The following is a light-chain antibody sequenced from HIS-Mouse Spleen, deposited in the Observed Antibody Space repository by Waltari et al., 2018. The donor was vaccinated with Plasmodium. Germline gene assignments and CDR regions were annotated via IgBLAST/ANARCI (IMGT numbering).Light chain of an antibody. CDR3: QVWDSSTVV. J-gene: IGLJ2*01. V-gene: IGLV3-9*01. CDR2: RDS. Sequence: SYELTQPLSVSVARGQTARNTWGGNNHGKKNETWYQQKPGQAPDLVIYRDSNRPSGIPERFSGSNSGNTATLTISRAQAGDEADYYCQVWDSSTVVFGGGTKLTVL. CDR1: NHGKKN.